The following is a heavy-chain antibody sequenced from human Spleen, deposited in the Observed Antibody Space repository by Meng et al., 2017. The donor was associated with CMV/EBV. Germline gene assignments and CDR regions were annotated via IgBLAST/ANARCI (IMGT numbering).Heavy chain of an antibody. CDR3: TTVVAVAGTYGFDI. J-gene: IGHJ3*02. D-gene: IGHD6-19*01. CDR2: IKSKTAGGTT. Sequence: GESLEISCVGSGFPFSSYWMTWVRQVPGKGLEWVGRIKSKTAGGTTDYAAPVKGRFTISRDDSKNTLYLQMNSLKTEDTAVYYCTTVVAVAGTYGFDIWGQGTMVTVSS. V-gene: IGHV3-15*01. CDR1: GFPFSSYW.